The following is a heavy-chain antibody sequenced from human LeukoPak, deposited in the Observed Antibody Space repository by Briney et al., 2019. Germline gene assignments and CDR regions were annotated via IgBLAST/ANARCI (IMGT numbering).Heavy chain of an antibody. J-gene: IGHJ4*02. D-gene: IGHD6-13*01. CDR1: GYSISSGYY. CDR2: IYYSGST. CDR3: ARVTGYRIEDYFDY. V-gene: IGHV4-61*01. Sequence: PSETLSLTCTVSGYSISSGYYWGWIRQPPGKGREWIGYIYYSGSTNYNPSLKSRVTISVETSKNEFSLKLRSVTAADTAVYYCARVTGYRIEDYFDYWGQGTLVTVSS.